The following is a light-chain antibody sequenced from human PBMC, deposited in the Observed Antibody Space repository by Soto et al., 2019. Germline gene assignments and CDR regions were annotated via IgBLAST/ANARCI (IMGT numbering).Light chain of an antibody. CDR2: GAS. V-gene: IGKV3-20*01. J-gene: IGKJ1*01. Sequence: EIMLTQSPGTLSLSPGKKATLSFRASQSVYSRYLAWYQQKAGQAPRLLIYGASSRATGIPERFSGSGSGTDFTLTISSLEPEDFAIYYCQQYGSSPGTFGLGTKVDI. CDR1: QSVYSRY. CDR3: QQYGSSPGT.